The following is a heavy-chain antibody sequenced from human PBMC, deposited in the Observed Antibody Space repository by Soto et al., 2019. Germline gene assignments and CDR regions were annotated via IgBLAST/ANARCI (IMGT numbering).Heavy chain of an antibody. J-gene: IGHJ4*02. Sequence: QVQLVQSGAEMKKPGSSVKVSCQSSGGTFNTYAMNWVRQAPGQGPEWMGDISPMFGAANYAPKFQGRVTITEDESTGTSYMQLSSLTSEDTALYFCAREVQVHTPAFVYWGQGNLVTVSS. V-gene: IGHV1-69*19. CDR2: ISPMFGAA. D-gene: IGHD3-10*01. CDR3: AREVQVHTPAFVY. CDR1: GGTFNTYA.